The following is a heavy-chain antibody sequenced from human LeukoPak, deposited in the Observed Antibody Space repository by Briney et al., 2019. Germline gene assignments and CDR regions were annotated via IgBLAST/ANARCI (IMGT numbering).Heavy chain of an antibody. CDR2: NHPSDSDT. D-gene: IGHD3-22*01. V-gene: IGHV5-51*01. Sequence: GESLKISCKGPGYSFTSYWIGWVRQMPGKGLEWMGINHPSDSDTTYSTPFQGQVPISADKSVRTAYLQWSSLKVSDTARYHRERPNISSYYDSRGYDAFDVWGQGTMVTVSS. CDR1: GYSFTSYW. CDR3: ERPNISSYYDSRGYDAFDV. J-gene: IGHJ3*01.